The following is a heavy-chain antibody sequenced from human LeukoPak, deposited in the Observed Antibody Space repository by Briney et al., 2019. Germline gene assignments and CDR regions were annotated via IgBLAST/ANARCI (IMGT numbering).Heavy chain of an antibody. D-gene: IGHD3-10*01. J-gene: IGHJ4*02. V-gene: IGHV3-20*01. CDR1: GFTFDDYG. CDR3: ARDDMFGSGSSPIDY. CDR2: INWNGGST. Sequence: GGSLRLSCAASGFTFDDYGMSWVRQAPGKGLEWVSGINWNGGSTGYADSVKGRFTISRDNAKNSLYLQMNSLRAEDTALYHCARDDMFGSGSSPIDYWGQGTLVTVS.